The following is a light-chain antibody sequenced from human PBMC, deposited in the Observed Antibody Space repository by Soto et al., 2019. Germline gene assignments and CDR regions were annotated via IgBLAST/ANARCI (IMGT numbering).Light chain of an antibody. Sequence: QTVVTQSPSASASPGASVKLTCTLNSGHNTYSIAWHQQQPEKGPRFLMKLKSDGSHSRGDGIPDRFSGSSSGAERYLTISSLQSEDEADYYCQTWATGIQVFGGGTKLTVL. CDR3: QTWATGIQV. J-gene: IGLJ2*01. V-gene: IGLV4-69*01. CDR1: SGHNTYS. CDR2: LKSDGSH.